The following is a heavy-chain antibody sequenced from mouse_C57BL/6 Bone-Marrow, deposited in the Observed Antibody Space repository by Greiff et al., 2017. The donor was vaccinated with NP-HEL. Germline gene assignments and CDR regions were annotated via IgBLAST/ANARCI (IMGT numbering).Heavy chain of an antibody. V-gene: IGHV6-3*01. CDR1: GFTFSNYW. CDR3: TIYGNYGG. Sequence: EVKVEESGGGLVQPGGSMKLSCVASGFTFSNYWMNWVRQSPEKGLEWVAQIRLKSDNYATHYAESVKGRFTISRDDSKSSVYLQMNNLRAEDTGIYYCTIYGNYGGWGQGTTLTVSS. J-gene: IGHJ2*01. CDR2: IRLKSDNYAT. D-gene: IGHD2-1*01.